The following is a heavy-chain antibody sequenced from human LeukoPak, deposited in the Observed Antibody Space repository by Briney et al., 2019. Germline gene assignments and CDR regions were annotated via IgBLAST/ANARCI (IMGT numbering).Heavy chain of an antibody. J-gene: IGHJ4*02. CDR1: GGSFSGYY. Sequence: SETLSLTCAVYGGSFSGYYWSWIRQPPGKGLEWIGEINHSGSTNYNPSLKSRVTISVDTSKNQFSLKLSSVTAADTAVYYCAREKRYPYSMYYFDYWGQGTLVTVSS. CDR3: AREKRYPYSMYYFDY. CDR2: INHSGST. V-gene: IGHV4-34*01. D-gene: IGHD5-18*01.